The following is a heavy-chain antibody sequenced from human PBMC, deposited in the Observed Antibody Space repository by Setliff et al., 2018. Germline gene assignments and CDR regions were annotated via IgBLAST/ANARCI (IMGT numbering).Heavy chain of an antibody. CDR3: ARVQGAVGAVMIPPDL. Sequence: ASVKVSCKASGYTFTNYALNWVRQAPGQAPEWLGMINTYSGQPTYAQAFGGRFVFSLDTSANTAYLEINSLKSDDTATYYCARVQGAVGAVMIPPDLWGQGTLVTVSS. CDR2: INTYSGQP. D-gene: IGHD2-21*01. V-gene: IGHV7-4-1*02. J-gene: IGHJ5*02. CDR1: GYTFTNYA.